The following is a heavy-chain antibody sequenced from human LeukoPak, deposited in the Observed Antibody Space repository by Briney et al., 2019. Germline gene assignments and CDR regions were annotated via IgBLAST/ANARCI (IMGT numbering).Heavy chain of an antibody. CDR3: ARHESFVVVAATPGWFDP. CDR1: GASISGYY. CDR2: IYNSGST. J-gene: IGHJ5*02. V-gene: IGHV4-59*08. Sequence: SETLSLTCTVSGASISGYYWSWIRQPPGKGLEWIGYIYNSGSTNYNPSLKSRVTISVDTSKNQFSLKLNAVTAADTAVYYCARHESFVVVAATPGWFDPWGQGTLVTVSS. D-gene: IGHD2-15*01.